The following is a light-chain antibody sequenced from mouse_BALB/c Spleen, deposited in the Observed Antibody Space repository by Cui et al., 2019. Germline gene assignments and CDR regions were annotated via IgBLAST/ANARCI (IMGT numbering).Light chain of an antibody. CDR2: WAS. J-gene: IGKJ5*01. Sequence: DIVMTQSPSSLTVTAGEKVTLSCKFSQRLLNSGNQKNYLTWYQQKPGQPPKLLIYWASTRESGVPDRFTGSGSGTDFTLTISSVQAEDLAVYYCQNDYSYPLTFGAGTKLELK. CDR3: QNDYSYPLT. V-gene: IGKV8-19*01. CDR1: QRLLNSGNQKNY.